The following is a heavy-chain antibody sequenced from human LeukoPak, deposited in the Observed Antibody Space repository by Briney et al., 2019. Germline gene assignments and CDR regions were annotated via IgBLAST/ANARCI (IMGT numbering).Heavy chain of an antibody. CDR2: ISAYNGNT. J-gene: IGHJ4*02. D-gene: IGHD4-17*01. CDR1: GYTFTSYG. CDR3: ARADAIYGDFPGEDFS. Sequence: ASVKVSCKASGYTFTSYGISWVRQAPGQGLEWMGWISAYNGNTNYAQKLQGRVTMTTDTSTSTVYMELSSLRSEDTAVYYCARADAIYGDFPGEDFSWGQGTLVTVSS. V-gene: IGHV1-18*01.